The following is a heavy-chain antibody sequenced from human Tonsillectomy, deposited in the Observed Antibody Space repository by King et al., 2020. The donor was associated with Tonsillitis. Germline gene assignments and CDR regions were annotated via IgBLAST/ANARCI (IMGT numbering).Heavy chain of an antibody. CDR3: TRGAGYYDSSGYYEVGFDY. CDR2: IRSKAYGGTT. D-gene: IGHD3-22*01. Sequence: DVQLVESGGGLVQPGRSLRLSCTASGFTFGDYAMSWVRQAPGKGLEWVGFIRSKAYGGTTEYAASLKGRFTISRDDSKSIAYLPMNSLKTEDTAVYYCTRGAGYYDSSGYYEVGFDYWGQGTLVTVSS. J-gene: IGHJ4*02. V-gene: IGHV3-49*04. CDR1: GFTFGDYA.